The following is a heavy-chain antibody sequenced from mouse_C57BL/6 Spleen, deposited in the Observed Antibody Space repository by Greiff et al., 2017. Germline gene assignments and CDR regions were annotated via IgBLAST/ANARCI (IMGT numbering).Heavy chain of an antibody. CDR3: ARSSSYSPRDY. CDR1: GYAFSSYW. D-gene: IGHD2-12*01. CDR2: IYPGDGDT. V-gene: IGHV1-80*01. J-gene: IGHJ2*01. Sequence: VKLQESGAELVKPGASVKISCKASGYAFSSYWMNWVKQRPGKGLEWIGQIYPGDGDTNYNGKFKGKATLTADKSSSTAYMQLSSLTSEDSAVYFCARSSSYSPRDYWGQGTTLTVSS.